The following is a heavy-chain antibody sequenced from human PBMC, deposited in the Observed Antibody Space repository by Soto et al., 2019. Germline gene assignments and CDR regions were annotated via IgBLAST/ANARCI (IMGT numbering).Heavy chain of an antibody. J-gene: IGHJ6*02. CDR2: INPKSGGT. V-gene: IGHV1-2*04. CDR3: ARGDSTDCSNGVCSFFYNHDMDV. Sequence: ASVKVSCKASGYSFTDYHIHWVRQAPGQGLEWLGRINPKSGGTSTAQKFQGWVTMTTDTSISTASMELTRMKSDDTDIYYCARGDSTDCSNGVCSFFYNHDMDVWG. D-gene: IGHD2-8*01. CDR1: GYSFTDYH.